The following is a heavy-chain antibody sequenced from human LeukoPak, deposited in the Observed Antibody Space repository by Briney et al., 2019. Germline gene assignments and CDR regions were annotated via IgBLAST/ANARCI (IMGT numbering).Heavy chain of an antibody. CDR1: GGSISSYY. J-gene: IGHJ4*02. CDR3: ARVGDSSGWYTPASSLYYFDY. CDR2: IYYSRST. Sequence: PSETLSVTCTVSGGSISSYYWSWIRQPPGKGLEWIGYIYYSRSTNYNPSLKSRVTISVDTSKNQFSLKLSSVTAADTAVYYCARVGDSSGWYTPASSLYYFDYWGQDTLPTLSS. V-gene: IGHV4-59*01. D-gene: IGHD6-19*01.